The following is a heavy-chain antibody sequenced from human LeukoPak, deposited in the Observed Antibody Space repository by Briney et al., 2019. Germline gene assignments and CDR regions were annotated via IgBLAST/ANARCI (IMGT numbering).Heavy chain of an antibody. CDR2: ISSNGGST. CDR3: AGRFYYDSSAYPIDY. J-gene: IGHJ4*02. CDR1: GFTFSSYA. D-gene: IGHD3-22*01. Sequence: GGSLRLSCAASGFTFSSYAMHWVRQAPGKGLEYVSAISSNGGSTYYANSVKGRFTISRDNSKNTLYLQMGSLRAEDMAVYYCAGRFYYDSSAYPIDYWGQGTLVTVS. V-gene: IGHV3-64*01.